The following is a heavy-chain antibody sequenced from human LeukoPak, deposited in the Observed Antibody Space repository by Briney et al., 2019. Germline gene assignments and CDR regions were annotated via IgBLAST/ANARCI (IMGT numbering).Heavy chain of an antibody. CDR1: GGSISSYY. J-gene: IGHJ5*02. D-gene: IGHD3-10*01. Sequence: SETLSLTCTVSGGSISSYYWSWIRQPPGKGLEWIGDIYYSGSTNYNPSLKSRVSISVDTSKNQFSLKLSSVTAADTAVYYCARFSLLWFGEAHWFDPWGQGTLVTVSS. CDR3: ARFSLLWFGEAHWFDP. V-gene: IGHV4-59*01. CDR2: IYYSGST.